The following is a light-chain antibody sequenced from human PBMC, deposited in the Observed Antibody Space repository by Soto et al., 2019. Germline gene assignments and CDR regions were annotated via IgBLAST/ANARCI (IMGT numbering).Light chain of an antibody. CDR1: QAVNTR. V-gene: IGKV3-11*01. CDR3: HQRQSWPRT. CDR2: LAS. Sequence: EIVLTQSPATLSSFPGDRVTLSCRASQAVNTRLAWYQHKPGQAPRLLIYLASNRAAGVPARFSSSGSGTDFTHTISNVEPEDFAVYYWHQRQSWPRTFGQGTTVDIK. J-gene: IGKJ1*01.